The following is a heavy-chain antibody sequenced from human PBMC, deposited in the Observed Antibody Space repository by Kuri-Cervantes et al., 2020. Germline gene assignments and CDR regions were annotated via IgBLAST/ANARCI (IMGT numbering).Heavy chain of an antibody. D-gene: IGHD1-14*01. V-gene: IGHV3-53*01. Sequence: GGSLRLSCAASGFTVSSNYMSWVRQAPGKGLEWVSVIYSGGSTYYADSVKGRFTISRDNSKNTLYFQMNSLRAEDTAVYYCARDSITGTTLGYYGMDVWGQGTTVTVSS. CDR2: IYSGGST. J-gene: IGHJ6*02. CDR3: ARDSITGTTLGYYGMDV. CDR1: GFTVSSNY.